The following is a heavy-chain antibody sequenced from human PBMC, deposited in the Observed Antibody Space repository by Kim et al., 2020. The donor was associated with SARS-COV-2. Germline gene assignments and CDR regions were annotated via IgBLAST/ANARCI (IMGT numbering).Heavy chain of an antibody. CDR1: GFTFSSYW. V-gene: IGHV3-74*01. CDR2: INSDGSST. J-gene: IGHJ4*02. Sequence: GGSLRLSCAASGFTFSSYWMHWVRQAPGEGPVWVSRINSDGSSTIYADSVKGRFTISIDNTKNTLYLQMNSLRAEDTAVYYCARARWVDYWGPGTLVTVSS. CDR3: ARARWVDY.